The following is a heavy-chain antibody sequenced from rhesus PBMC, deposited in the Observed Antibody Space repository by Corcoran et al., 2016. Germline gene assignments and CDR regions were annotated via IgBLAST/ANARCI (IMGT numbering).Heavy chain of an antibody. V-gene: IGHV1-198*02. Sequence: QVQLVQSGAEVKKPGASVKVSCKASGFTFGSYAINWVRQAPGQGLEWMGVIIPLVGITNDAEKFQGRVTITADTSTSTAYMELSSLRSEDTAVYYCARGLVKSAFEFWGQGLRVTVSS. D-gene: IGHD3-3*01. CDR1: GFTFGSYA. J-gene: IGHJ3*01. CDR2: IIPLVGIT. CDR3: ARGLVKSAFEF.